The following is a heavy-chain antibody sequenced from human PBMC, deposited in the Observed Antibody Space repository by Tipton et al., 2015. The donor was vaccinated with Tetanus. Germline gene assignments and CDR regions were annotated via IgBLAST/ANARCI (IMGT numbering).Heavy chain of an antibody. D-gene: IGHD2-21*01. CDR3: AKIGGGAIAPNPFFDY. CDR1: GFTFSNYW. J-gene: IGHJ4*02. V-gene: IGHV3-7*03. Sequence: SLRLSCVASGFTFSNYWMSWVRQAPGKGPEWVANIKEDGSLKGYVDSVKGRFTISRDNAKNSLSLQMSSLRAEDTAVYYCAKIGGGAIAPNPFFDYWGQGTLVTVSS. CDR2: IKEDGSLK.